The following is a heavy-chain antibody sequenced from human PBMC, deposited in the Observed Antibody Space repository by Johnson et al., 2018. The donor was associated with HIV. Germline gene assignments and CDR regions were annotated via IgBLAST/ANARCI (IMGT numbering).Heavy chain of an antibody. CDR1: GFTFSSYG. J-gene: IGHJ3*02. CDR2: IRYDGSNK. Sequence: QVQLVESGGGVVQPGGSQRLSCAASGFTFSSYGMHWVRQAPGKGLEWVAFIRYDGSNKYYADSVKGRFTISRDISKNTLYLQMNSLRAEDTAVYYCARDTSPRFVVVVVAATPMGDAFDIWGQGTMVTVSS. CDR3: ARDTSPRFVVVVVAATPMGDAFDI. V-gene: IGHV3-30*02. D-gene: IGHD2-15*01.